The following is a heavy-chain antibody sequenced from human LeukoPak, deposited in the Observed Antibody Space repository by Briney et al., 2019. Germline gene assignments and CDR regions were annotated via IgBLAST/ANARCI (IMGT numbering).Heavy chain of an antibody. Sequence: GGSLRLSCAASGFTFDDYAMHWVRQAPGKGLEWVSGISWNSGSIGYADSVKGRFTISRDNAKNSLYLQMNSLRAEDTAVYYCGRVAPGGRHIDYWGQGTLVTVS. CDR3: GRVAPGGRHIDY. V-gene: IGHV3-9*01. J-gene: IGHJ4*02. CDR2: ISWNSGSI. D-gene: IGHD2-2*01. CDR1: GFTFDDYA.